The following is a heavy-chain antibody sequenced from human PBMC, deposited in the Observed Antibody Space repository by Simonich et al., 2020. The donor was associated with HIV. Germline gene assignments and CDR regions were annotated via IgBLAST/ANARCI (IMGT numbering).Heavy chain of an antibody. Sequence: QVQLQQWGAGLLKPSETLSLTCAVYGGSFSGYYWSWIRQPPGRGLEWIGEIKHSGTTNYNPSLKSRVTISVDPSKNQFSLKLSSVTAADTAVYYCAREGYSGYDRGWFDPWGQGNLVTVSS. J-gene: IGHJ5*02. CDR3: AREGYSGYDRGWFDP. CDR1: GGSFSGYY. CDR2: IKHSGTT. V-gene: IGHV4-34*01. D-gene: IGHD5-12*01.